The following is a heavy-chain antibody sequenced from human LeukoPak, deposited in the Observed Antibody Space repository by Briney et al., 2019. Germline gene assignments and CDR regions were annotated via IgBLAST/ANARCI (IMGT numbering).Heavy chain of an antibody. V-gene: IGHV1-18*01. CDR3: ARDIVVVQAAIPGRQIYYYYYMDV. D-gene: IGHD2-2*02. Sequence: GASVKVSCKASGYTFTSYGISWVRQAPGQGLEWMGWISAYNGNTNYAQKLQGRVTMTAETSTSTAYMELRSLRSDDTAVYYRARDIVVVQAAIPGRQIYYYYYMDVWGKGPTVIVSS. CDR1: GYTFTSYG. J-gene: IGHJ6*03. CDR2: ISAYNGNT.